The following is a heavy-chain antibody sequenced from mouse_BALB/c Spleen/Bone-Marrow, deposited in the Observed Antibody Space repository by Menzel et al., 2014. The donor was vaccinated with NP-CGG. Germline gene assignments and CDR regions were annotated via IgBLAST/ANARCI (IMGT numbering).Heavy chain of an antibody. CDR1: GFTLKDFY. CDR3: NKDSRAMDY. D-gene: IGHD3-1*01. CDR2: IDPENGDT. J-gene: IGHJ4*01. Sequence: AQLKHSGAELVRSGASVKLSCTGSGFTLKDFYMHWVKQRPEQGLEWVGWIDPENGDTEYATKFQDKATLTADTSSNTAYRQLNSLTSEDTAVYYWNKDSRAMDYWGQGTSVTVSS. V-gene: IGHV14-4*02.